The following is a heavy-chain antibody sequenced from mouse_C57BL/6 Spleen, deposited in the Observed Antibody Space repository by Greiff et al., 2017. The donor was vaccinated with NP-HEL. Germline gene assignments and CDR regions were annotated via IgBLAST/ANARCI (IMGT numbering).Heavy chain of an antibody. D-gene: IGHD2-5*01. J-gene: IGHJ2*01. CDR3: ARKGAYYSNEYYFDY. V-gene: IGHV1-26*01. Sequence: EVKLQQSGPELVKPGASVKISCKASGYTFTDYYMNWVKQSHGKSLEWIGDINPNNGGTSYNQKFKGKATLTVDKSSSTAYMELRSLTSEDSAVYYWARKGAYYSNEYYFDYWGQGTTLTVSS. CDR1: GYTFTDYY. CDR2: INPNNGGT.